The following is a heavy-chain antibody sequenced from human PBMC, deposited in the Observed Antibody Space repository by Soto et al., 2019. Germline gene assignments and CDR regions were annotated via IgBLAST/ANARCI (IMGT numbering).Heavy chain of an antibody. J-gene: IGHJ5*02. V-gene: IGHV4-30-2*01. CDR1: GGSISSGGYS. CDR2: IYHSGST. D-gene: IGHD3-22*01. CDR3: ARGYYYDSSGYYRENWFDP. Sequence: PSETLSLTCAVSGGSISSGGYSWSWIRQPPGKGLEWIGYIYHSGSTYYNPSLKSRVTISVDRSKNQFSLKLSSVTAADTAVYYCARGYYYDSSGYYRENWFDPWGPGTLVTVSS.